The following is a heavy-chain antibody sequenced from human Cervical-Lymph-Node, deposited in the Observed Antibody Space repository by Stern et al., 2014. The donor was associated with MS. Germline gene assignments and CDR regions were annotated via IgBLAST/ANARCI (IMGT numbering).Heavy chain of an antibody. CDR3: ARGYGYFDY. Sequence: EVQLVESGGRLVQPGGSLRLSCAASGLTLSLYGMNWVRPAPGKGLEWISYISSSSSTIYYADSVEGRFTISRDNAKNSLYLQMNGLRAEDTAVYYCARGYGYFDYWGQGTLVTVSS. CDR1: GLTLSLYG. J-gene: IGHJ4*02. V-gene: IGHV3-48*01. CDR2: ISSSSSTI. D-gene: IGHD4-17*01.